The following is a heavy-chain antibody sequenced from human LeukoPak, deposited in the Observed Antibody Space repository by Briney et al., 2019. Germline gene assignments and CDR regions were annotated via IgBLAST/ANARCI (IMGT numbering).Heavy chain of an antibody. CDR1: GGSISSGGYS. CDR3: ARGKAGSYGDYFDY. CDR2: TYDSGST. J-gene: IGHJ4*02. V-gene: IGHV4-30-2*01. Sequence: SQTLSLTCAVSGGSISSGGYSWSWIRQPPGKGLEWIAYTYDSGSTYSNSSLESRVTISVDRSKNQFSLKLSSVTAADTAVYYCARGKAGSYGDYFDYWGQGTLVTVSS. D-gene: IGHD3-10*01.